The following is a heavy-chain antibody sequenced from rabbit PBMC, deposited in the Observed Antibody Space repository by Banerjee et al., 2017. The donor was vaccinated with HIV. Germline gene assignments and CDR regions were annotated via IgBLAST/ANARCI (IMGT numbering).Heavy chain of an antibody. V-gene: IGHV1S45*01. D-gene: IGHD4-1*01. CDR1: GFSFTYKYV. J-gene: IGHJ4*01. Sequence: QEQLEESGGDLVKPEGSLTLTCTASGFSFTYKYVMCWVCQATGKGLEWIECINTSSGDTVQASGAKDRLPHPKASSTPVTMQMTSLTAAATDTYFCARDLAGVVGWNLNLWGAGTLVTV. CDR2: INTSSGDT. CDR3: ARDLAGVVGWNLNL.